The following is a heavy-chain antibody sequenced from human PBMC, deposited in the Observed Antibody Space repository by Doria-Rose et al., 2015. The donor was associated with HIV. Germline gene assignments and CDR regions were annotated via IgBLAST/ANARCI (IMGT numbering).Heavy chain of an antibody. CDR2: IFSDDER. D-gene: IGHD6-13*01. J-gene: IGHJ4*02. V-gene: IGHV2-26*01. CDR1: GVSLSSPGMG. Sequence: VTLKESDPVLVKPTETPTLTCTVSGVSLSSPGMGVSWIRQPPGKALEWLANIFSDDERSYKTSLKSRLTISRGTSKSQVVLTMTDMDPVDTATYYCARIKSSRWYHKYYFDFWGQGTLVIVSA. CDR3: ARIKSSRWYHKYYFDF.